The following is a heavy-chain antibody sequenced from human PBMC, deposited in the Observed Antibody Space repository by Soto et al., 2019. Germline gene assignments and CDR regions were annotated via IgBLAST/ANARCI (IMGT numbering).Heavy chain of an antibody. CDR3: AQGGNTREYSSGWPDNWFDP. V-gene: IGHV1-46*01. D-gene: IGHD6-19*01. CDR1: GYTFTSYY. Sequence: GASVKVSCKASGYTFTSYYMHWVRQAPGQGLEWMGIINPSGGSTSYAQKFQGRVTMTRDTSTSTVYMELSSLRSEDTAVYYCAQGGNTREYSSGWPDNWFDPWGQGTLVTVSS. J-gene: IGHJ5*02. CDR2: INPSGGST.